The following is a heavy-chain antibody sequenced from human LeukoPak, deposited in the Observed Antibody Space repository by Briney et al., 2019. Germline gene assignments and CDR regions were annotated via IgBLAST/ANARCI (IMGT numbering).Heavy chain of an antibody. CDR1: RFTFSTGS. CDR2: IDSTSTYI. V-gene: IGHV3-21*04. Sequence: PGGSLRLSCAASRFTFSTGSMGWVRRAPGKGLGWVSSIDSTSTYIYYADSVKGRFTISRDNAKNSLYLQMDSLRAEDTAVYYCARDSLVGSTTPVFDYWGQGTLVTVSS. J-gene: IGHJ4*02. CDR3: ARDSLVGSTTPVFDY. D-gene: IGHD1-26*01.